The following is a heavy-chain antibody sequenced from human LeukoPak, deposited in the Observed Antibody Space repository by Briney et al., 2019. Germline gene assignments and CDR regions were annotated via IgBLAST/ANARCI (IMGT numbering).Heavy chain of an antibody. V-gene: IGHV1-2*06. CDR2: INPNSGGT. J-gene: IGHJ4*02. CDR1: GYTVSDYF. D-gene: IGHD7-27*01. Sequence: ASVKVSCKASGYTVSDYFIHWVRQAPGQGLEWMGLINPNSGGTEYAQNFQGRVTMTRAASISASYMELNRLTSDDTAVYYCARDLSTTSNWELDYWGQGTLVTVSS. CDR3: ARDLSTTSNWELDY.